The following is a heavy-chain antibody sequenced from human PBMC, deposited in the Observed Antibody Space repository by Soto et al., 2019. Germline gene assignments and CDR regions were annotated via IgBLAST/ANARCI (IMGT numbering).Heavy chain of an antibody. D-gene: IGHD3-3*01. V-gene: IGHV3-7*01. J-gene: IGHJ1*01. CDR2: IKQDGSEK. CDR3: ARAPTPYDFWSGYKNLNH. Sequence: EVQLVESGGGLVQPGGSLRLSCAASGFTLSSYWMSWVRRAPGKGLEGVANIKQDGSEKYYVDSVKGRFTISRDNAKNSLFLQMNSLRADDTAVYYCARAPTPYDFWSGYKNLNHWGQGTLVTVSS. CDR1: GFTLSSYW.